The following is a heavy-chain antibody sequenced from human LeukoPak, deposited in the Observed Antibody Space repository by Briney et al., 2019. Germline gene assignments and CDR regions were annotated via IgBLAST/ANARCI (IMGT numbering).Heavy chain of an antibody. V-gene: IGHV3-23*01. J-gene: IGHJ4*02. CDR2: ISGSGGST. Sequence: GGSLRLSCAASGFTFSSYAMSWVRQAPGKGLEWVSAISGSGGSTYYADSVKGRFTISRDNSKNTLYLQMNSLRAEDTAVYYCARDLNYYDSSGFDYWGQGTLVTVSS. CDR1: GFTFSSYA. D-gene: IGHD3-22*01. CDR3: ARDLNYYDSSGFDY.